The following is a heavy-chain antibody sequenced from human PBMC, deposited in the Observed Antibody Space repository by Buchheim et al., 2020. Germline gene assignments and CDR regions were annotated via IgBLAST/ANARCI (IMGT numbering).Heavy chain of an antibody. V-gene: IGHV4-59*12. J-gene: IGHJ4*02. Sequence: QVQLQESGPGLVKPSETLSLTCTVSGGSISSYYWSWIRQPPGKGLEWIGYIYYSGSTNYNPSLKSRVTISVDTSKNQFSLKLSSVTAADTAVYYCARGGYYYDSSGYYLYYFDYWGQGTL. D-gene: IGHD3-22*01. CDR3: ARGGYYYDSSGYYLYYFDY. CDR1: GGSISSYY. CDR2: IYYSGST.